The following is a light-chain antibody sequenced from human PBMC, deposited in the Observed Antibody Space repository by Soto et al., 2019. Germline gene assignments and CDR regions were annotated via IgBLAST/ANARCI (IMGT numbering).Light chain of an antibody. CDR3: GTWDSSLSVVV. Sequence: QSVLTQPPSVSAAPGQKVTISCSGSSSNIGNNYVSWYQQLPGAAPKLLIDDNDKRPLGIPDRFSGSKSGTSATLGITGLQTGDEADYFCGTWDSSLSVVVFGGVTKLTVL. V-gene: IGLV1-51*01. CDR1: SSNIGNNY. J-gene: IGLJ2*01. CDR2: DND.